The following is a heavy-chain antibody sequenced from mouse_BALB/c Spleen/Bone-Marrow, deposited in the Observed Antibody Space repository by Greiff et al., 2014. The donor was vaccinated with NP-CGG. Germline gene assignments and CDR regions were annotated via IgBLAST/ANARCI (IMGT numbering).Heavy chain of an antibody. D-gene: IGHD2-10*02. CDR3: ALLYGNYDY. CDR2: IDPANGNT. Sequence: EVHLVESGAELVKPGASVKLSCTASGFKIKDTYMHWVKQRPEQGLEWIGRIDPANGNTKYDPKFQGKATITADTSSNTAYLQLSSLTSEDTAVYYCALLYGNYDYWGQGTTLTVSS. J-gene: IGHJ2*01. V-gene: IGHV14-3*02. CDR1: GFKIKDTY.